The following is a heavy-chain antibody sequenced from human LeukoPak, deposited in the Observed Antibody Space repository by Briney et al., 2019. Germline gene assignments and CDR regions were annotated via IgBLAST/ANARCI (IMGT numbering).Heavy chain of an antibody. CDR1: GFTFSSYW. Sequence: GGSLRLSCAASGFTFSSYWMQWVRQAPRKGLVWVSGINSGGSSTTYADSVKGRFTISRDNAKNTLYLQMNSLRAEDTAVYYCARDTPAGDFEYWGQGTLVTVSS. CDR2: INSGGSST. V-gene: IGHV3-74*01. CDR3: ARDTPAGDFEY. J-gene: IGHJ4*02. D-gene: IGHD6-19*01.